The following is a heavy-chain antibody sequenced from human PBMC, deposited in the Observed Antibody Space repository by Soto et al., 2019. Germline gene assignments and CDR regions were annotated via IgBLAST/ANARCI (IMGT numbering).Heavy chain of an antibody. CDR2: IKQAGSEK. Sequence: EVQLVESGGGLVQPGGSLRLSCAASGFTFSSYWMSWVRQAPGKGLEWVANIKQAGSEKYYVDSVKGRFTISRDNAKNSLYLQMNSLRAEDTAVYYCARVVVVRGPEYFQHWGQGTLVTVSS. J-gene: IGHJ1*01. V-gene: IGHV3-7*03. CDR1: GFTFSSYW. CDR3: ARVVVVRGPEYFQH. D-gene: IGHD2-15*01.